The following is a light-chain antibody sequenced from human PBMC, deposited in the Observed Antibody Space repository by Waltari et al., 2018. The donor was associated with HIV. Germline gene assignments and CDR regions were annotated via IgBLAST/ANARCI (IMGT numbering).Light chain of an antibody. V-gene: IGKV4-1*01. CDR2: WAS. J-gene: IGKJ4*01. Sequence: DIVMTCSPDHLAVLLGERGTIKCQSSQSVSYTANNKYTLAWYQQKPAQPPKLLIYWASTRESGFPDRFSGSGSGTDFTLTITSLQAEDVSVYYCQQYYTTPRTFGGGTKVDIK. CDR1: QSVSYTANNKYT. CDR3: QQYYTTPRT.